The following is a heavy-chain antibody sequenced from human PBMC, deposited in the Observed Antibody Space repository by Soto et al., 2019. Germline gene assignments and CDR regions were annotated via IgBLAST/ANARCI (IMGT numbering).Heavy chain of an antibody. CDR1: GFTFSSYG. V-gene: IGHV3-30*18. CDR2: ISYDGSNK. D-gene: IGHD4-4*01. J-gene: IGHJ6*03. CDR3: AKAYSNHKDYYYYYMDV. Sequence: QVQLVESGGGVVQPGRSLRLSCAASGFTFSSYGMHWVRQAPGKGLEWVAVISYDGSNKYYADSVKGRFTISRDNSKKTRYLQMNSLRAEDTAVYYCAKAYSNHKDYYYYYMDVWGKGTTVTVSS.